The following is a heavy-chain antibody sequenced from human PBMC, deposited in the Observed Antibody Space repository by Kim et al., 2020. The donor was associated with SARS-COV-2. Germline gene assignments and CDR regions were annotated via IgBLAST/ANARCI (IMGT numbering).Heavy chain of an antibody. CDR2: ISHYNGNT. V-gene: IGHV1-18*01. CDR3: AREGYYHCWGTYRPPNNYGMDV. CDR1: GYTFISYG. Sequence: ASVKVSCKASGYTFISYGLSWVRQAPGQGLEWMGWISHYNGNTYYGQNFQGRVSMTTNTSTRTAYLELRSLASDDTAGYYCAREGYYHCWGTYRPPNNYGMDVWGLGTTVTVYS. D-gene: IGHD3-10*01. J-gene: IGHJ6*02.